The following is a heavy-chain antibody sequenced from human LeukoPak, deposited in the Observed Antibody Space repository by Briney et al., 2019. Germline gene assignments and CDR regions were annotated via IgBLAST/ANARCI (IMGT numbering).Heavy chain of an antibody. D-gene: IGHD2-21*02. CDR1: GYSFTSYW. J-gene: IGHJ1*01. Sequence: GESRRISCKGSGYSFTSYWISWVRQMPGKGLEWMGRIDPSDSYTNYSPSFQGHVTISADKSISTAYLQWSSLKASDTAMYYCASLYCGGDCYPPAEYFQHWGQGTLVTVSS. CDR3: ASLYCGGDCYPPAEYFQH. CDR2: IDPSDSYT. V-gene: IGHV5-10-1*01.